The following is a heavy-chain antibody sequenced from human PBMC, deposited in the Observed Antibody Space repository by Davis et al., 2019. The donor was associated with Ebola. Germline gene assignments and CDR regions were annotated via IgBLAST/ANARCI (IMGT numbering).Heavy chain of an antibody. D-gene: IGHD3-22*01. CDR3: ARGVIVGGGYYGMDV. CDR1: GGSISSYY. J-gene: IGHJ6*02. Sequence: PSETLSLTCTVSGGSISSYYWSWIRQPPGKGLEWIGYIYYSGSTNYNPSLKSRVTISVDTSKNQFSLKLSSVTAADTAVYYCARGVIVGGGYYGMDVWGQGTTVTVSS. CDR2: IYYSGST. V-gene: IGHV4-59*01.